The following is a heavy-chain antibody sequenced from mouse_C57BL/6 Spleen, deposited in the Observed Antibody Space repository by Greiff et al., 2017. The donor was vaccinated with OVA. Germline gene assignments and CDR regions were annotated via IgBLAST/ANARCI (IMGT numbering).Heavy chain of an antibody. D-gene: IGHD2-4*01. J-gene: IGHJ3*01. CDR3: ARAIYYDYESWFAY. V-gene: IGHV1-26*01. CDR1: GYTFTDYY. CDR2: INPNNGGT. Sequence: VQLQQSGPELVKPGASVKISCKASGYTFTDYYMNWVKQSHGKSLEWIGDINPNNGGTSYNQKFKGKATLTVDKSSSTAYMELRSLTSEDSAVYYCARAIYYDYESWFAYWGQGTLVTVSA.